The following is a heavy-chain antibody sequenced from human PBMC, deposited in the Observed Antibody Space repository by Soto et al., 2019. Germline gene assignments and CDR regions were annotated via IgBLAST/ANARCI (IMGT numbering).Heavy chain of an antibody. CDR2: ISSSSSYI. D-gene: IGHD5-18*01. CDR1: GFTLSSYS. CDR3: ARDLGYSYGSSMDV. J-gene: IGHJ6*02. V-gene: IGHV3-21*01. Sequence: PGGSLRLSCAASGFTLSSYSMNWVRQAPGKGLEWVSSISSSSSYIYYADSVKGRFTISRDNAKNSLYLQMNSLRAEDTAVYYCARDLGYSYGSSMDVWGQGTKVTVSS.